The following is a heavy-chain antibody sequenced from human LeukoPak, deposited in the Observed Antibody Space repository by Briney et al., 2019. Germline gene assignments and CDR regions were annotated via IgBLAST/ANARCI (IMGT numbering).Heavy chain of an antibody. CDR1: GYSISSGYY. J-gene: IGHJ3*02. V-gene: IGHV4-38-2*02. Sequence: PSETLSLTCAVSGYSISSGYYWGCIRQPPGKGLEWIGSIYHSGSTYYNPSLKSRVTISVDTSKNQFSLKLSSVTAADTAVYYCARDLSSVVVVITTGGAFDIWGQGTMVTVSS. D-gene: IGHD3-22*01. CDR3: ARDLSSVVVVITTGGAFDI. CDR2: IYHSGST.